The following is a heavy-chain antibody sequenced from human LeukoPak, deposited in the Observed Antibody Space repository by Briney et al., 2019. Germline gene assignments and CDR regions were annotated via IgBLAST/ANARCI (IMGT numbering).Heavy chain of an antibody. Sequence: PGGSLRLSCAASGFTFSSYEMNWVRQAPKKGLEWVSYISNSGSTIYYADSVKGRFTISRGNAKNSLYLQMNSLRADDTAVYYCARDPRGYSSGSDDFWGQGTLVTVSS. CDR2: ISNSGSTI. CDR3: ARDPRGYSSGSDDF. V-gene: IGHV3-48*03. D-gene: IGHD5-18*01. J-gene: IGHJ4*02. CDR1: GFTFSSYE.